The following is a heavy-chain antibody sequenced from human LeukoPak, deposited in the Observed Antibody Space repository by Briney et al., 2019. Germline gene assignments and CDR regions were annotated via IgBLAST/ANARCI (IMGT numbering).Heavy chain of an antibody. CDR3: AKPRYYYGSGSGCNS. V-gene: IGHV3-23*01. Sequence: GGSLRLSCAASGFTLSSYAMSWVRQAPGKGLEWVSAISGSGGSTDYADSVKGRYTIPRDNSKDTLYLQMNSLRAEDTAVYYCAKPRYYYGSGSGCNSGGQGPLFTVSS. CDR2: ISGSGGST. D-gene: IGHD3-10*01. CDR1: GFTLSSYA. J-gene: IGHJ4*02.